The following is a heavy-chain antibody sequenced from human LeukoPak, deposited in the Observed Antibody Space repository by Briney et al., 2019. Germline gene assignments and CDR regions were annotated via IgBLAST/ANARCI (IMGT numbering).Heavy chain of an antibody. CDR3: AREYDSSGYYAFDI. CDR2: MNPNSGNT. V-gene: IGHV1-8*01. J-gene: IGHJ3*02. Sequence: WASVKVSCKASGYTFTSYDINWVRRATGQGLEWMGWMNPNSGNTGYAQKFQGRVTMTRNTSISTAYMELSSLRSEDTAVYYCAREYDSSGYYAFDIWGQGTMVTVSS. D-gene: IGHD3-22*01. CDR1: GYTFTSYD.